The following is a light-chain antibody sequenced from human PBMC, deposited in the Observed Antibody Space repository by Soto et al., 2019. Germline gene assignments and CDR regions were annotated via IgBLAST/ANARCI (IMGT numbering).Light chain of an antibody. Sequence: QSVLTQPASVSGSPGQSITISCTGTSSDVGGYNYVSWYQQHPGKAPKLMIYEVSNRPSGVSNRFSGSKSGNTASLTISGLQAEDEADYYCSSYTSSSILFGTGTKVTVL. CDR3: SSYTSSSIL. V-gene: IGLV2-14*01. CDR1: SSDVGGYNY. J-gene: IGLJ1*01. CDR2: EVS.